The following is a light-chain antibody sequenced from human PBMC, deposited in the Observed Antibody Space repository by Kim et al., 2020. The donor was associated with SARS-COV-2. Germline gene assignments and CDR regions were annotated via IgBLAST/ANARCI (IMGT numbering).Light chain of an antibody. CDR2: DAS. V-gene: IGKV3-11*01. CDR1: QSVSRY. Sequence: SVSPGESATHSCGASQSVSRYLAWYQQKPGQAPRLLIYDASNRATGIPARFSGSGSGTDFTLTISSLEPEDFAVYYCQQRSNWLTFGGGTKVDIK. J-gene: IGKJ4*01. CDR3: QQRSNWLT.